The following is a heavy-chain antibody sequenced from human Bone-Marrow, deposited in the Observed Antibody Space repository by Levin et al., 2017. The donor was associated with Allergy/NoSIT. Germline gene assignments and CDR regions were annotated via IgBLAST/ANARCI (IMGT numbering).Heavy chain of an antibody. V-gene: IGHV3-7*01. CDR3: ARHGSGRIFDY. Sequence: GESLKISCAVSGFTFSTSWMSWVRQAPGKGLQLVAAIKYDGSEKSYVDSVKGRFAIARDNAKNSLYLQMSSLTAEDTAIYYCARHGSGRIFDYWGQGTLVIVSS. CDR1: GFTFSTSW. J-gene: IGHJ4*02. CDR2: IKYDGSEK. D-gene: IGHD3-10*01.